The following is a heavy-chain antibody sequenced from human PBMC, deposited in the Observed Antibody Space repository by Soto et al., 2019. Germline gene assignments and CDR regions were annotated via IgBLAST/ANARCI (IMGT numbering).Heavy chain of an antibody. D-gene: IGHD6-6*01. CDR1: GFTFSSYW. J-gene: IGHJ6*03. Sequence: EVQLVESGGGLVQPGGSLRLSCAASGFTFSSYWMSWVRQAPGKGLEWVANIKQDGSEKYYVDSVKGRFTISRDNAKNSLYLQMNSLRAEDTAVYYCANLYSSSSYYYYYYMDVRGKGTTVTVSS. CDR3: ANLYSSSSYYYYYYMDV. CDR2: IKQDGSEK. V-gene: IGHV3-7*01.